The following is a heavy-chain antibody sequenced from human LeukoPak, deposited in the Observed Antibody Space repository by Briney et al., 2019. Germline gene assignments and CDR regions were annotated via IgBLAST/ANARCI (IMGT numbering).Heavy chain of an antibody. Sequence: SETLSLTCTVSGYSISSGYYWGWIRQPPGKGLEWIGSIYHSGSTYYNPSLKSRVTISVDTSKNQFSLKLSSVTAADTAVYYCARNRNNYYYYMDVWGKGTTVTVSS. V-gene: IGHV4-38-2*02. CDR2: IYHSGST. CDR3: ARNRNNYYYYMDV. D-gene: IGHD2/OR15-2a*01. J-gene: IGHJ6*03. CDR1: GYSISSGYY.